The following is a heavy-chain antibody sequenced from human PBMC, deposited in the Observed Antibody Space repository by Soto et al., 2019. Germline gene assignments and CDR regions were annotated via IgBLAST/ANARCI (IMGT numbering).Heavy chain of an antibody. J-gene: IGHJ4*02. CDR2: IIPIFGTA. D-gene: IGHD2-15*01. V-gene: IGHV1-69*13. Sequence: SVKVSCKASGGTFSSYAISWVRQAPGQGLEWMGGIIPIFGTANYAQKFQGRVTITADESTSTAYMELSSLRSEDTAVYYCARGVVVVAATQLPTDVYFDYWGQRTLVTVSS. CDR3: ARGVVVVAATQLPTDVYFDY. CDR1: GGTFSSYA.